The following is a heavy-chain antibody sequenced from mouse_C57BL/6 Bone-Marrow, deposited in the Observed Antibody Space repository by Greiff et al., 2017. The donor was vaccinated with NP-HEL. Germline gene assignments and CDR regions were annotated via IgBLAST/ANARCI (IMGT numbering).Heavy chain of an antibody. CDR1: GYTFTDYA. J-gene: IGHJ3*01. V-gene: IGHV1-67*01. CDR3: AREGIYYDFDRFAY. D-gene: IGHD2-4*01. Sequence: QVQLQQPGAELVKPGVSVKISCKGSGYTFTDYAMHWVKQSHAKSLEWIGVISTSYGDASYNQKFKDKATMTVDKSSSTAYMELARLTSEDSAVYYCAREGIYYDFDRFAYWGQGTLVTVSA. CDR2: ISTSYGDA.